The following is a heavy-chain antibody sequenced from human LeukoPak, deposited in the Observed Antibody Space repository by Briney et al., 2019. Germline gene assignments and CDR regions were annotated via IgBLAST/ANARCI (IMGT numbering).Heavy chain of an antibody. J-gene: IGHJ4*02. CDR3: ARDWGPSGWYGGFDY. V-gene: IGHV4-59*01. CDR2: IYYSGST. Sequence: PSPTLSLTCTVSGGSISSYYWSWIRQPPGKGMEWVGYIYYSGSTNYNPSLKSRVTISVDTSKNQFSLKLSSVTAADTAVYYCARDWGPSGWYGGFDYWGQGTLVTVSS. CDR1: GGSISSYY. D-gene: IGHD2-15*01.